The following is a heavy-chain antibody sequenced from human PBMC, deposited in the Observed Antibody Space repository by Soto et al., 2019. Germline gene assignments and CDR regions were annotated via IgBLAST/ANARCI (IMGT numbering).Heavy chain of an antibody. D-gene: IGHD1-7*01. CDR2: IYYSGST. CDR3: ARGRITGTTYYYYYMDV. CDR1: GGPISSYY. V-gene: IGHV4-59*01. J-gene: IGHJ6*03. Sequence: SETLSLTCTVSGGPISSYYWIWIRQPPGKGLEWIGYIYYSGSTNYNPSLKSRVTISVDTSKNQFSLKLSSVTAADTAVYYCARGRITGTTYYYYYMDVWGKGTTVTVSS.